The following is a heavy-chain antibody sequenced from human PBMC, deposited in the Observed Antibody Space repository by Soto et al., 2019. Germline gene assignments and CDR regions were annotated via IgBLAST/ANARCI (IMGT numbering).Heavy chain of an antibody. J-gene: IGHJ6*02. D-gene: IGHD4-17*01. CDR3: ARVAYGDYVVYSYSYGMDV. CDR2: IWYDGSNK. Sequence: QVQLVESGGGVVQPGRSLRLSCAASGFTFSSYGMHWVRQAPGKGLGWVAVIWYDGSNKYYADSVKGRFTISRDNSKNTLYLQMNSLRAEDTAVYYCARVAYGDYVVYSYSYGMDVWGQGTTVTASS. V-gene: IGHV3-33*01. CDR1: GFTFSSYG.